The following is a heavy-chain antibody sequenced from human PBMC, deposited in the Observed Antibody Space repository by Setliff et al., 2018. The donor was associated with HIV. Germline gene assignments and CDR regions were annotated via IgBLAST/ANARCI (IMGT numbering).Heavy chain of an antibody. CDR1: GYTFTGYY. V-gene: IGHV1-2*04. J-gene: IGHJ6*02. D-gene: IGHD1-26*01. CDR2: INPNSGGA. CDR3: ARDPSPPSYPYYGMDV. Sequence: ASVKVSCKASGYTFTGYYMHWVRQAPGQGLEWMGWINPNSGGANYAQKFQGWVTMTRDTSISTAYMELSRLRSDDTAVYYCARDPSPPSYPYYGMDVWGQGTTVTVSS.